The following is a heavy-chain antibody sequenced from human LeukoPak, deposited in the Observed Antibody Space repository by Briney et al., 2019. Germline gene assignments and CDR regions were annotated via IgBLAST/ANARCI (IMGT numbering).Heavy chain of an antibody. Sequence: ASVKVSCKASGYTFTGYYMHWVRQAPGQGLEWMGWINPNSGGTNYAQKFQGRVTMTRDTSISTAYMELSRLRSDDTAVYYCARGEARPFGYPYYYYMDVWGKGTTVTVSS. J-gene: IGHJ6*03. D-gene: IGHD6-6*01. CDR1: GYTFTGYY. CDR3: ARGEARPFGYPYYYYMDV. CDR2: INPNSGGT. V-gene: IGHV1-2*02.